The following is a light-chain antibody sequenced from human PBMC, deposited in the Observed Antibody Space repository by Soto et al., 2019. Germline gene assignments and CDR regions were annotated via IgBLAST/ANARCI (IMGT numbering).Light chain of an antibody. V-gene: IGKV3-11*01. J-gene: IGKJ4*01. CDR2: DAS. CDR3: QHRGNWPLT. Sequence: IVLTQSPATLSLSPGQRATLSCRASQSVSSFLAWYQQKPGQAHRLLIYDASNRATGIPARFSGSGSGTDFTLTISSLEPEDFAVYYCQHRGNWPLTFGGGTKVEIK. CDR1: QSVSSF.